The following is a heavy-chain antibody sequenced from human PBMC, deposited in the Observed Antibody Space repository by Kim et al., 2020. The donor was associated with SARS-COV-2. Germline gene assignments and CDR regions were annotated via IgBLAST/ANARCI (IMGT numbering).Heavy chain of an antibody. CDR3: ARDLGGGYYAFDI. V-gene: IGHV7-4-1*02. D-gene: IGHD2-21*01. Sequence: YAQGLTGRFVFSLDTSVSTAYLQISSLKAEDTAVYYCARDLGGGYYAFDIWGQGTMVTVSS. J-gene: IGHJ3*02.